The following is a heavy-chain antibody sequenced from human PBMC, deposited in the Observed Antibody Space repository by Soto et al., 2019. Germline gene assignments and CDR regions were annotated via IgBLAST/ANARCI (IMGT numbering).Heavy chain of an antibody. V-gene: IGHV1-2*04. J-gene: IGHJ4*02. CDR2: INPNNSST. CDR3: ARVAHNTVGYYFDY. Sequence: GASVKVSCKASGYSFTGNSMHWVRQAPGQGLEWMGRINPNNSSTSYAQKFQGWVTMTRDTSTSTVYMELSSLRSEDTAVYYCARVAHNTVGYYFDYWGQGTLVTVSS. CDR1: GYSFTGNS. D-gene: IGHD1-26*01.